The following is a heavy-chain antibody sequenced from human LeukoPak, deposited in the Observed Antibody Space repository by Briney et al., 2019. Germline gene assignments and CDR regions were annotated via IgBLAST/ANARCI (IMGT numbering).Heavy chain of an antibody. Sequence: GGSLRLSCAASGFTLSSFAMAWVRQTPGKGLQWVAAISASSGDYIFYEDSVKGRFTISRDNSKSTVYLEMRDVRAEDTATYFCAYTGFTPLAYFDYWGQGALVTVSS. CDR2: ISASSGDYI. CDR3: AYTGFTPLAYFDY. V-gene: IGHV3-23*01. CDR1: GFTLSSFA. J-gene: IGHJ4*02. D-gene: IGHD1-1*01.